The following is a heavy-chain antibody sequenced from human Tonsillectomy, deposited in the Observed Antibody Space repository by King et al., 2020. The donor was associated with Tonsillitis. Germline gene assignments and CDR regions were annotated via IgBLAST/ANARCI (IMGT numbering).Heavy chain of an antibody. CDR2: ISYDGSNK. V-gene: IGHV3-30*18. Sequence: QLVQSGGGVVQPGRSLRLSCAASGFTFSSYGMHWVRQAPGKGLEWVAVISYDGSNKYYADSLKGRFTISRDNSKNTLYLQMNSLRAEDTAVYYCAKESIRAWGPTAFDIWGQGTMVTVSS. CDR3: AKESIRAWGPTAFDI. D-gene: IGHD3-16*01. CDR1: GFTFSSYG. J-gene: IGHJ3*02.